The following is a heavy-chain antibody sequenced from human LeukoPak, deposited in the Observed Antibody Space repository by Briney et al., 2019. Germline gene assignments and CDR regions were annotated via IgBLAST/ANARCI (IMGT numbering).Heavy chain of an antibody. D-gene: IGHD6-13*01. J-gene: IGHJ4*02. CDR3: AKSIAAAPTFDY. CDR1: GFTFSDHY. V-gene: IGHV3-21*01. CDR2: ISSSSSYI. Sequence: GGSLRLSCAASGFTFSDHYMDWVRQAPGKGLEWVSSISSSSSYIYYADSVKGRFTISRDNAKNSLYLQMNSLRAEDTAVYYCAKSIAAAPTFDYWGQGTLVTVSS.